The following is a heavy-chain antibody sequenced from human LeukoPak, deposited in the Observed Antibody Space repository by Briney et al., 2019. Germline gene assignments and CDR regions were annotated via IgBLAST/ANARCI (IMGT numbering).Heavy chain of an antibody. CDR1: GGSIGSYY. D-gene: IGHD1-26*01. CDR3: ARANRGAPFDY. CDR2: IYYSGST. J-gene: IGHJ4*02. Sequence: KPSETLSFTCTVAGGSIGSYYWSWIRQPPGKGLEWIGYIYYSGSTNYNPSLKSRVTISVDTSKNQFSLKLNSVTAADTAVYYCARANRGAPFDYWGQGTLVTVSS. V-gene: IGHV4-59*01.